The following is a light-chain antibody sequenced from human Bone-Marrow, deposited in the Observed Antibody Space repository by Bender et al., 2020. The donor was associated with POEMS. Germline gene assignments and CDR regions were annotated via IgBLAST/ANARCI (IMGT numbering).Light chain of an antibody. V-gene: IGLV2-14*03. J-gene: IGLJ2*01. Sequence: QSALTQPASVSGSPGQSITISCTGTSTDVGDFKYVSCYQHHPGKAPKLIIDDVNNRPSGLSDRFSGSKSGNTASLTISGLQTEDEADYYCSSYTSSSTLILGGGTKLTVL. CDR1: STDVGDFKY. CDR2: DVN. CDR3: SSYTSSSTLI.